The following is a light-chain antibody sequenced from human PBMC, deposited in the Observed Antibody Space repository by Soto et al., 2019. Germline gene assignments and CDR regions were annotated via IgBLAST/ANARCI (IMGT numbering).Light chain of an antibody. CDR1: QSVRSNY. CDR2: DAS. V-gene: IGKV3-20*01. J-gene: IGKJ4*01. CDR3: QKYGSSPLT. Sequence: EIVLMQVPGTPSLSPGETATLSCRASQSVRSNYLAWYQQKPGQAPRFLIYDASSRAPGIPDRFRGSGSGTDFTLTISGLEPEDLAVYYCQKYGSSPLTFGGGPKVDI.